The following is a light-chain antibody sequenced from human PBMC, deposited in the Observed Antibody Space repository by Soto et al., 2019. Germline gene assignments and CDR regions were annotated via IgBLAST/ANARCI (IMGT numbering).Light chain of an antibody. CDR1: QSVSSSY. CDR3: QQYDSSPPVT. V-gene: IGKV3-20*01. J-gene: IGKJ5*01. CDR2: GAS. Sequence: EIVLTQSPGTLSLSPGKRATLSCRASQSVSSSYLAWYQQKPGQAPRLLIYGASGRATGIPDRFSGSGSGTDFSLTISSLEPEDFSVYYCQQYDSSPPVTFGQGTRLEIK.